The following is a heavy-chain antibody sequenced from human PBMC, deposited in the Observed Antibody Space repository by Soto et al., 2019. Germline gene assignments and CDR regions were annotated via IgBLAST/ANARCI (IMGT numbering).Heavy chain of an antibody. J-gene: IGHJ5*02. Sequence: QVQLQESGPGLVKPSETLSLSCTVAGGAISGYYWTWIRQPAGKGLEWIGRIYSSGSTKFNPSLQSRVTMSLDTSKSQFSLSLPSVTAADTAVYYCARGQRFSDWFDPWGQGTLVTVSS. CDR3: ARGQRFSDWFDP. CDR1: GGAISGYY. D-gene: IGHD3-3*01. V-gene: IGHV4-4*07. CDR2: IYSSGST.